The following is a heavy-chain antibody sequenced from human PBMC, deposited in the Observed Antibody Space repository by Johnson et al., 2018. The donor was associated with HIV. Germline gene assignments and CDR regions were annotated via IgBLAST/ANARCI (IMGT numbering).Heavy chain of an antibody. CDR3: ARESGHAFDI. D-gene: IGHD3-3*01. CDR2: IRYDGSNK. CDR1: GFTFSSYG. Sequence: QVQLVESGGGVVQPGRSLRLSCAASGFTFSSYGMHWVRQAPGKGLEWVAFIRYDGSNKYYADSVKGRFTISRDNSKNTLYLQMNSLRAEDTAVYYCARESGHAFDIWGQGTMVTVSS. J-gene: IGHJ3*02. V-gene: IGHV3-30*02.